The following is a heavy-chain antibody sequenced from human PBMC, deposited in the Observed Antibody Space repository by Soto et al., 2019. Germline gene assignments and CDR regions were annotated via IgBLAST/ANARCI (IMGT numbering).Heavy chain of an antibody. V-gene: IGHV3-73*01. CDR3: IRGGSPYYYDY. CDR2: ILSKAGNYAT. J-gene: IGHJ4*02. CDR1: GFIFSGSA. Sequence: EVQLVESGGGLVQPGGSLKLSCAASGFIFSGSAVHWVRQASGKGLEWVGRILSKAGNYATAYPASMKGRFTISRDDSENTAFLQMNRLKTEDTAVYYCIRGGSPYYYDYWGKGTLVAVSS.